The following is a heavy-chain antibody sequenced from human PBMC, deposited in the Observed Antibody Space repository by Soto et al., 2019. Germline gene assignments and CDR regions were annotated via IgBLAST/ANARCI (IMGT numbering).Heavy chain of an antibody. J-gene: IGHJ6*02. CDR3: ARYGSDFSSGYYSDYYGMDV. D-gene: IGHD3-3*01. V-gene: IGHV5-51*01. Sequence: GESLKISCKGSGYSFTSYWIGWVRQMPGKGLEWMGIIYPGDSDTRYSPSFQGQVTISADKSISTAYLQWSSLKASDTAMYYCARYGSDFSSGYYSDYYGMDVSGQGTTVTVSS. CDR1: GYSFTSYW. CDR2: IYPGDSDT.